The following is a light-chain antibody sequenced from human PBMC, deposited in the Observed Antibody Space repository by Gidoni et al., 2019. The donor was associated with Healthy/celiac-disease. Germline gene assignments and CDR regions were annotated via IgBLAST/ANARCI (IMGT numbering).Light chain of an antibody. CDR1: QSISSW. CDR2: KAS. J-gene: IGKJ2*01. Sequence: DIQMTQSPSTLSASVGDSVTITCRASQSISSWLACDQQKPGKAPKLLIYKASSLESGVPSRFRGSGSGTEFTLTISSLQPDDFATYYCQQYNSYSRYTFGQGTKLEIK. V-gene: IGKV1-5*03. CDR3: QQYNSYSRYT.